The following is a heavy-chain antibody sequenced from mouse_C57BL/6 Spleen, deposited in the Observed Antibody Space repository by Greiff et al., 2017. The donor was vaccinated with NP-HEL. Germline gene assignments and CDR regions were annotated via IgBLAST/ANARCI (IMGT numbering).Heavy chain of an antibody. Sequence: VQLQQSGPELVKPGASVKISCKASGYAFSSSWMNWVKQRPGKGLEWIGRIYPGDGDTNYNGKFKGKATLTADKSSSTAYMQLSSLTSEDSAVYFCARPKFYGYDGDWYFDVWGTGTTVTVSS. V-gene: IGHV1-82*01. J-gene: IGHJ1*03. D-gene: IGHD2-2*01. CDR3: ARPKFYGYDGDWYFDV. CDR1: GYAFSSSW. CDR2: IYPGDGDT.